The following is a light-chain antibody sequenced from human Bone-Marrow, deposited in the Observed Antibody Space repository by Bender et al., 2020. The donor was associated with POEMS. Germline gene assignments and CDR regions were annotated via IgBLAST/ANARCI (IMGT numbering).Light chain of an antibody. Sequence: QSALTQPPSASGTPGQRVAISCSGSTSNIAKNSVSWYYQFPGTTPKLLIFNNNQRPSGVPDRFSGSKSGTSGSLAISGLQSEDEADYYCAAWDDSLNGWVFGGGTKLTVL. CDR1: TSNIAKNS. J-gene: IGLJ3*02. CDR2: NNN. CDR3: AAWDDSLNGWV. V-gene: IGLV1-44*01.